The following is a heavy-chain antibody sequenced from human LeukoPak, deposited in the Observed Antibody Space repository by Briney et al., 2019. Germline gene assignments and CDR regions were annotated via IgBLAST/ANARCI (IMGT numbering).Heavy chain of an antibody. CDR3: AKDPSVYDSSGGLGYFDY. D-gene: IGHD3-22*01. J-gene: IGHJ4*02. Sequence: PGGSLRLSCAASGFTFSSYGMHWVRQAPGKGLEWVAVISYDGSNKYYADSVKGRFTISRDNSKNTLYLQMNSLRAEDTAVYYCAKDPSVYDSSGGLGYFDYWGQGTLVTVSS. CDR1: GFTFSSYG. CDR2: ISYDGSNK. V-gene: IGHV3-30*18.